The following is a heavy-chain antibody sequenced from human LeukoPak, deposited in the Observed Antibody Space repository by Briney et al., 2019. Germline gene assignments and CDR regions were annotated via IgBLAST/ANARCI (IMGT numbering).Heavy chain of an antibody. V-gene: IGHV1-8*02. CDR3: ARESGIAGTDWFDP. CDR2: MNPNSGNT. D-gene: IGHD6-13*01. Sequence: ASVKASCKASGYTFTSYGISWVRQAPGQGLEWMGWMNPNSGNTGYAQKFQGRVTMTRNTSISTAYMELSSLRSEDTAVYYCARESGIAGTDWFDPWGQGTLVTVSS. J-gene: IGHJ5*02. CDR1: GYTFTSYG.